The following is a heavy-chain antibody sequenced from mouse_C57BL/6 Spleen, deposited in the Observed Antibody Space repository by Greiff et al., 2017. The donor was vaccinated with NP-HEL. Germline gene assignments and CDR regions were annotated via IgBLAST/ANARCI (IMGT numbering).Heavy chain of an antibody. D-gene: IGHD1-1*01. J-gene: IGHJ2*01. V-gene: IGHV1-74*01. CDR2: IHPSDSDT. CDR1: GYTFTSYW. CDR3: APLITTVVRGFDY. Sequence: VQLQQPGAELVKPGASVKVSCKASGYTFTSYWMHWVKQRPGQGLEWIGRIHPSDSDTNYNQKFKGKATLTVDKSSSTAYMQLSSRTSEDSAVYYCAPLITTVVRGFDYWGQGTTLTVSS.